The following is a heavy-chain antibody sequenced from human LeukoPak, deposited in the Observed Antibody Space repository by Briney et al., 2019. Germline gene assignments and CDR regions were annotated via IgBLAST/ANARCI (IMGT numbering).Heavy chain of an antibody. CDR1: GFTFSTYA. J-gene: IGHJ4*02. Sequence: PGGSLRLSCAASGFTFSTYAMNWVRQAPGKGLEWLSYISSSSSTIYYADSVKGRFTISRDNAKSSLYLQMNSLRADDTAVYYCARDRQRVDYWGQGTLVTVSS. CDR3: ARDRQRVDY. CDR2: ISSSSSTI. V-gene: IGHV3-48*01. D-gene: IGHD6-6*01.